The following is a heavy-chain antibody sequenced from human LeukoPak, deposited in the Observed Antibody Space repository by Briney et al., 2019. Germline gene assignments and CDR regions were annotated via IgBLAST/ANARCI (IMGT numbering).Heavy chain of an antibody. Sequence: SETLSLTCAVSGGSISSSSYYWGWIRHPPGKGREGIGRIDYSGSTYYNPSLKSRVTISVDTSKNQFSLKLSSVTAADTAVYYCARHYGTYSSSWYFWFDPWGQGTLVTVSS. CDR2: IDYSGST. CDR1: GGSISSSSYY. J-gene: IGHJ5*02. CDR3: ARHYGTYSSSWYFWFDP. D-gene: IGHD6-13*01. V-gene: IGHV4-39*01.